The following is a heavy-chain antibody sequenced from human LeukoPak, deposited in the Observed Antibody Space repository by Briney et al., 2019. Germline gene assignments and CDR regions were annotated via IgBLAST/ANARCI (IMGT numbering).Heavy chain of an antibody. D-gene: IGHD1-14*01. V-gene: IGHV3-64*01. CDR1: GFTFSSYV. CDR2: ISSNGDST. Sequence: QPGGSLRLSCAASGFTFSSYVMHWVRQAPGKGLEYISVISSNGDSTYYANSVEGRFTISRDNSKNTLFLQMGSLRADDMAVYYCAGGSNHWFDPWGQGTLVTVSS. CDR3: AGGSNHWFDP. J-gene: IGHJ5*02.